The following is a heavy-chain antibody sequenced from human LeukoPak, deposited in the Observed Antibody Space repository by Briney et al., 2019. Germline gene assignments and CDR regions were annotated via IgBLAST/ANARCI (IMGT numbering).Heavy chain of an antibody. D-gene: IGHD3-3*01. V-gene: IGHV4-34*01. CDR2: INHSGST. J-gene: IGHJ4*02. CDR1: GGSFSGYY. Sequence: PSEILSLTCAVYGGSFSGYYWSWIRQPPGKGLEWIGEINHSGSTNYNPSLKSRVTISVDTSKNQFSLKLSSVTAADTAVYYCARRFTIFGVVTDWGQGTLVTVSS. CDR3: ARRFTIFGVVTD.